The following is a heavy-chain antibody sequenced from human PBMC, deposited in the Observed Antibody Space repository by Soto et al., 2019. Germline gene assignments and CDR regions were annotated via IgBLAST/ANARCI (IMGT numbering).Heavy chain of an antibody. CDR1: SASLGDHY. J-gene: IGHJ6*02. CDR2: VHPSGCT. D-gene: IGHD5-18*01. CDR3: ARGKPSVYRFGPRNFFYYGLDV. Sequence: QGQLRQWGAGVLKPSDTLSLTCAVFSASLGDHYWAWIRQSPDKGLEWIGEVHPSGCTDYNPSLQSRLTLSLDTSKNQFSLTVASVTAADTAVYFCARGKPSVYRFGPRNFFYYGLDVWGPGNTVTVSS. V-gene: IGHV4-34*02.